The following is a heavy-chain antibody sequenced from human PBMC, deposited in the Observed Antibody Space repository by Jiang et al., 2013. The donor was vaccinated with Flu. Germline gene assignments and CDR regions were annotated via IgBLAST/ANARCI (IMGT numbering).Heavy chain of an antibody. Sequence: SQTLSLTCAISGDSVSSNSAAWNWIRQSPSRGLEWLGRTYYRSKWCNDYAVSVKGRITINPDTSKNQFSLLLNSVTPEDTAVYYCARGLGEFGELTISYFDLWGRGTLVTVSS. D-gene: IGHD3-10*01. CDR3: ARGLGEFGELTISYFDL. CDR2: TYYRSKWCN. J-gene: IGHJ2*01. V-gene: IGHV6-1*01. CDR1: GDSVSSNSAA.